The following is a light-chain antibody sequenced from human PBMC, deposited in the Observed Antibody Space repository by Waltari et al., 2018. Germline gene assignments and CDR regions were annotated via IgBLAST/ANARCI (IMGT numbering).Light chain of an antibody. J-gene: IGLJ3*02. Sequence: QLVLTQSPSASASLGASVKLTCTLSSGHSNNIIASPQQRPEKGPRYLMKVNSDGSHNKGDEIPDRFSGSSSGAERYLTISSVQSEDEADYYCQTGGHGTWVFGGGTTLTVL. CDR2: VNSDGSH. CDR3: QTGGHGTWV. CDR1: SGHSNNI. V-gene: IGLV4-69*01.